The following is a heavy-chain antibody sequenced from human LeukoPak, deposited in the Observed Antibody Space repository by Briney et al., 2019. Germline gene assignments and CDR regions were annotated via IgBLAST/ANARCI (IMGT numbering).Heavy chain of an antibody. CDR3: ANGEGAVTGEFDY. Sequence: GGSLRLSCAASGFTFSDYQMNWVRQAPGKGLEWVSYISDSGSTPYYADSVKGRFTISRDNAKNTLFLQMNSLRAEDTAVYYCANGEGAVTGEFDYWGQGTLVTVSS. CDR2: ISDSGSTP. J-gene: IGHJ4*02. CDR1: GFTFSDYQ. V-gene: IGHV3-48*03. D-gene: IGHD6-19*01.